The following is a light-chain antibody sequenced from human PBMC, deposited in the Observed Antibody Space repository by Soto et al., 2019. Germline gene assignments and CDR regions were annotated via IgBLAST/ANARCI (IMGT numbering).Light chain of an antibody. J-gene: IGLJ3*02. CDR1: SSNIGDRD. Sequence: QSVLTQPPSASGTPGQTVSISCSGGSSNIGDRDVDWYQQVPGTAPKLLIYSLNQRPSGVPDRFSASKSGASASLAISGLQFEDEAVYYCSTWDDRLNAWVFGGGTKLTVL. V-gene: IGLV1-44*01. CDR2: SLN. CDR3: STWDDRLNAWV.